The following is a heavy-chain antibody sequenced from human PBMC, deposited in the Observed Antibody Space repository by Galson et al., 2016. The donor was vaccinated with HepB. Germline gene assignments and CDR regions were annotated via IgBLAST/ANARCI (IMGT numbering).Heavy chain of an antibody. V-gene: IGHV3-7*03. CDR2: IKQDGSAK. J-gene: IGHJ3*01. Sequence: SLRLSCAASGFSFSSYWMSWVRQAPGKGLEWVANIKQDGSAKYYVDSVKGRFTISRDNAKSSLYLQMNSLRAEDTAVYYCVRDRGSSWWNDAFDLWGQGTVVTVSS. CDR3: VRDRGSSWWNDAFDL. D-gene: IGHD6-13*01. CDR1: GFSFSSYW.